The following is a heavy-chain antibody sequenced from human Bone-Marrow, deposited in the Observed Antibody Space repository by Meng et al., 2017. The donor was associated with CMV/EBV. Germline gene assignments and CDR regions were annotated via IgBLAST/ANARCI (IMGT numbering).Heavy chain of an antibody. CDR2: IYSGGST. CDR3: AREGIAAAGFD. V-gene: IGHV3-66*01. D-gene: IGHD6-13*01. Sequence: EGQWVELWGGFVQPGGSLRLSFAASGFTVSSNYMSWVRQAPGKGLEWVSVIYSGGSTYYADSVKGRFTISRDNSKNTLYLQMNSLRAEDTAVYYCAREGIAAAGFDWGQGTLVTVSS. CDR1: GFTVSSNY. J-gene: IGHJ4*02.